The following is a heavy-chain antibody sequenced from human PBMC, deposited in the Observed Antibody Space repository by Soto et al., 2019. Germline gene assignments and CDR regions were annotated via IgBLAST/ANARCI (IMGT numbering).Heavy chain of an antibody. D-gene: IGHD6-19*01. V-gene: IGHV5-51*01. CDR2: IYPGDSDT. J-gene: IGHJ6*04. CDR3: AGQDYTSGWYVEY. Sequence: GESLKISCKGSGYSFTSYWIGWVRQMPGKGLEWMGIIYPGDSDTRYSPSFQGQVTISVDKSLSTAYLQWISLKASDTAMYYCAGQDYTSGWYVEYWGKGTRVTVAS. CDR1: GYSFTSYW.